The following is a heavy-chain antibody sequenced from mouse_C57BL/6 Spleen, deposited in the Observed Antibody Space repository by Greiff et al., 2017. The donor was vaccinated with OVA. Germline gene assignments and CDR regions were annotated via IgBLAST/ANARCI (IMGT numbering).Heavy chain of an antibody. CDR2: ISDGGSYT. Sequence: EVQVVESGGGLVKPGGSLKLSCAASGFTFSSYAMSWVRQTPEKRLEWVATISDGGSYTYYPDNVKGRFTISRDNAKNNLYLQMSHLKSEDTAMYYCARDHYYGSGGYFDYWGQGTTLTVSS. CDR1: GFTFSSYA. D-gene: IGHD1-1*01. CDR3: ARDHYYGSGGYFDY. V-gene: IGHV5-4*01. J-gene: IGHJ2*01.